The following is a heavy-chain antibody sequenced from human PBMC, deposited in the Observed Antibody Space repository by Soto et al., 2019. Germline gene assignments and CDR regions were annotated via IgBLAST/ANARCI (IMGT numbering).Heavy chain of an antibody. CDR1: GFTFSSYG. CDR2: ISYDGSDK. J-gene: IGHJ1*01. CDR3: AKGVVVATTNFMH. Sequence: QVQLVESGGGVVQPGRSLRLSCAASGFTFSSYGMHWVRQAPGKGLEWVAVISYDGSDKYYADSVKGRFTISRDNSNNTLELQMNSLRGEDTAVYYCAKGVVVATTNFMHWGQGTLVTVSS. V-gene: IGHV3-30*18. D-gene: IGHD2-15*01.